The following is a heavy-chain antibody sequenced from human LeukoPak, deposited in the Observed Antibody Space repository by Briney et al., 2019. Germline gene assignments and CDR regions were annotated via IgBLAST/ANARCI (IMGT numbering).Heavy chain of an antibody. J-gene: IGHJ4*02. CDR1: GYTFTSYG. V-gene: IGHV1-18*01. CDR3: ARGLYCYDSSGYPDY. D-gene: IGHD3-22*01. CDR2: ISAYNGNT. Sequence: ASVKVSCKASGYTFTSYGISWVRQAPGQGLEWMGWISAYNGNTNYAQKLQGRVTMTTDTSTSTAYMELRSLRSDDTAVYYCARGLYCYDSSGYPDYWGQGTLVTVSS.